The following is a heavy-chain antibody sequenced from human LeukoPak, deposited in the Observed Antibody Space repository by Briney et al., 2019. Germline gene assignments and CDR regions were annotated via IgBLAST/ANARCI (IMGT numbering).Heavy chain of an antibody. Sequence: ASVEVSCKASGYTFTNNYMHWVRQAPGQGLEWMGIINPSGDNTWYAQKFQGRVAMTRDMATSTDYMEVSSLKSEDTAVYYCARDNSQGDSAWWFDPWGQGTLVTVSS. CDR2: INPSGDNT. CDR1: GYTFTNNY. CDR3: ARDNSQGDSAWWFDP. V-gene: IGHV1-46*01. D-gene: IGHD1-26*01. J-gene: IGHJ5*02.